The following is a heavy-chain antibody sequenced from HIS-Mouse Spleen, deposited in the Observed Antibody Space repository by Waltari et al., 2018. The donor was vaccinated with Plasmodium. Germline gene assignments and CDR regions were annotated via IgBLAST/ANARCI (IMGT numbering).Heavy chain of an antibody. J-gene: IGHJ4*02. D-gene: IGHD1-7*01. CDR3: ARDHNWNYDY. Sequence: EVQLVESGGGLVKPGGSLRLSCAASGITFSSYSMNWVRQAPGKGLEWVSSISRSSSYKYYADSVKGRFTISRDNAKNSLYLQMNSLRAEDTAVYYCARDHNWNYDYWGQGTLVTVSS. V-gene: IGHV3-21*01. CDR2: ISRSSSYK. CDR1: GITFSSYS.